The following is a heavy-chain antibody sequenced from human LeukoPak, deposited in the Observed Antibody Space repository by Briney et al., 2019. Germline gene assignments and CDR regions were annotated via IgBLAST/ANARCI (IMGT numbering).Heavy chain of an antibody. CDR1: GFTFSSYG. CDR2: IWYDGSNK. V-gene: IGHV3-33*01. Sequence: GGSLRLSCAASGFTFSSYGVHWVRQAPGKGLEWVAVIWYDGSNKYYADSVKGRFTISRDNSENTLYLQMNSLRAEDTAVYYCARSHPGGDDAFDIWGQGTMVTVSS. J-gene: IGHJ3*02. CDR3: ARSHPGGDDAFDI. D-gene: IGHD2-21*02.